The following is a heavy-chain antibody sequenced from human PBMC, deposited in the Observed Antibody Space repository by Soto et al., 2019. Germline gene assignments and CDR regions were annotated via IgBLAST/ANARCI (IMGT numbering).Heavy chain of an antibody. CDR3: ARSPTTRYNWSYVGY. J-gene: IGHJ4*02. CDR1: GFTVSSNY. CDR2: IYSGGST. Sequence: EVQLVESGGGLVQPGGSLRLSCAASGFTVSSNYMSWVRQAPGKGLEWVSVIYSGGSTYYADSVKGRFTISRDNSKNTLYLQMNSLRAEDTAVYYCARSPTTRYNWSYVGYWGQGTLVTVSS. D-gene: IGHD1-7*01. V-gene: IGHV3-66*01.